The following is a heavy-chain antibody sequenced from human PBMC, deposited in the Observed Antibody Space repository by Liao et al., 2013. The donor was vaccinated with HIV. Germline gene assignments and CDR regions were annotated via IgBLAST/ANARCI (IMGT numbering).Heavy chain of an antibody. J-gene: IGHJ3*02. V-gene: IGHV4-4*07. CDR3: ASTPIQRADAFDI. Sequence: QVQLQESGPGLVKPSETLSLTCTVSGGSIRSNYWSWIRQPAGKGLEWIGRIYTSGSTDYYPSLKNQFSLRLISVTAADTAVYYCASTPIQRADAFDIWGQGTMVTVSS. CDR1: GGSIRSNY. CDR2: IYTSGST.